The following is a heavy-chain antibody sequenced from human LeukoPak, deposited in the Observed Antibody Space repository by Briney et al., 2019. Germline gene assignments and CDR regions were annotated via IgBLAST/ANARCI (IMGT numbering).Heavy chain of an antibody. D-gene: IGHD2-2*01. CDR2: IIPIFGTA. V-gene: IGHV1-69*05. Sequence: VASVKVSCKASGGTFSSYAISWVRQAPGQGLEWMGGIIPIFGTANYAQKFQGRVTITTDESTSTAYMELSSLRSEDTAVYYCASPSCSSTSCPYYYMDVWGKGTTVTVSS. CDR1: GGTFSSYA. J-gene: IGHJ6*03. CDR3: ASPSCSSTSCPYYYMDV.